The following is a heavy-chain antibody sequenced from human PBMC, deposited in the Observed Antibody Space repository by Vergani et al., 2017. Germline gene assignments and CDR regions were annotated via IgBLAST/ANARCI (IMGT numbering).Heavy chain of an antibody. CDR3: ARGYPPTAMDYYYGMDV. J-gene: IGHJ6*02. CDR1: GYTFTSYD. V-gene: IGHV1-8*01. CDR2: LNPNSGNT. Sequence: QVQLVQSGAELKKPGASVKVSCKASGYTFTSYDINWVRQATGQGLEWMGWLNPNSGNTGYAQKFQGRVTMTRNTSISTAYMELSSLRSEDTAVYYCARGYPPTAMDYYYGMDVWGQGTTVTVSS. D-gene: IGHD5-18*01.